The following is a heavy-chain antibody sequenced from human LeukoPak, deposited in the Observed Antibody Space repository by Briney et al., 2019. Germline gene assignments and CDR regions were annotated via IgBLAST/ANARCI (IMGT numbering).Heavy chain of an antibody. J-gene: IGHJ4*02. CDR1: GFTFSDYY. Sequence: GGSLRLSCAASGFTFSDYYMSWIRQAPGKGLQWISYISSGSSSTNYAVSVRGRVTISRDNAKKSLFLQMNSLRDEDTAVYYCARWRRQLAFDSWGQGTLVSVSS. V-gene: IGHV3-11*03. CDR3: ARWRRQLAFDS. CDR2: ISSGSSST. D-gene: IGHD6-13*01.